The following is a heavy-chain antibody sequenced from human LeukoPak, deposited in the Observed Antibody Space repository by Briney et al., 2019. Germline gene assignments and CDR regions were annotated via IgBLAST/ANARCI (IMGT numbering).Heavy chain of an antibody. CDR3: AGFRMGRFLEWNWFDP. CDR2: INHSGST. Sequence: SETLSLTCAVYGGSFSGYYWSWIRQPPGKGLEWIGEINHSGSTNYNPSLKSRVTISVDTSKNQFSLKLSSVTAADTAVYYCAGFRMGRFLEWNWFDPWGQGTLVTVSS. D-gene: IGHD3-3*01. J-gene: IGHJ5*02. CDR1: GGSFSGYY. V-gene: IGHV4-34*01.